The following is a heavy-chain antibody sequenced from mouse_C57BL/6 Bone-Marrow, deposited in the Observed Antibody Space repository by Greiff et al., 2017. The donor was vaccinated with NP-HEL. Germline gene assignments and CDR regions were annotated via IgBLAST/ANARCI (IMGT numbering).Heavy chain of an antibody. D-gene: IGHD4-1*01. J-gene: IGHJ3*01. CDR1: GFTFSDFY. Sequence: EVQGVESGGGLVQSGRSLRLSCATSGFTFSDFYMEWVRQAPGKGLEWIAASRNKANDYTTEYSASVKGRFIVSRDTSQSILYLQMNALRAEDTAMYYCARDDGTGRFAYWGQGTLVTVSA. V-gene: IGHV7-1*01. CDR2: SRNKANDYTT. CDR3: ARDDGTGRFAY.